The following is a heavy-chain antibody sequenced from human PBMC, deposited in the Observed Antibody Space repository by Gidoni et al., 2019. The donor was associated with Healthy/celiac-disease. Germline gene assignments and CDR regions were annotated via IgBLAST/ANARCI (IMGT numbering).Heavy chain of an antibody. CDR2: MTPNSGNT. CDR1: GYTVTSYD. D-gene: IGHD3-10*01. CDR3: ASNMVRGVLPFDY. V-gene: IGHV1-8*01. J-gene: IGHJ4*02. Sequence: QVQLVQSGAEVKKPGGSGKVSCKASGYTVTSYDINGVRQATGQGLEWRGWMTPNSGNTGYALQFQGSVTMTRITSLSTAYMVRSSLRSEDTAVYYCASNMVRGVLPFDYWGQGTLVTVSS.